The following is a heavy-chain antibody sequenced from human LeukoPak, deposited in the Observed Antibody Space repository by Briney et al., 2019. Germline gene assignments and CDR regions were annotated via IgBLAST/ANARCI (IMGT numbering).Heavy chain of an antibody. V-gene: IGHV1-2*02. D-gene: IGHD3/OR15-3a*01. J-gene: IGHJ2*01. CDR2: INPDTGVT. Sequence: GSSVTVSCKTSGHTFTGYYLHWVRQAPAQGLEWMGWINPDTGVTMYAQDFQGRVTMTRDTSISTAYMELSRLRHDDTALYYCARDSGGTDAVFPRLDYYFDLWGRGTLVTVSS. CDR1: GHTFTGYY. CDR3: ARDSGGTDAVFPRLDYYFDL.